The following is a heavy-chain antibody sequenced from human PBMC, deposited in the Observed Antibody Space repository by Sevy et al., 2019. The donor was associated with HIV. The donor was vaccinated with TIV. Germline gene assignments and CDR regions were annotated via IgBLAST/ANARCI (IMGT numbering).Heavy chain of an antibody. D-gene: IGHD1-26*01. J-gene: IGHJ4*02. CDR1: GFDFSNFW. CDR3: AREWSWAYFDS. CDR2: IKKDGSEK. V-gene: IGHV3-7*03. Sequence: GGSLRLSCAASGFDFSNFWMSWVRQAPGKGLEWVANIKKDGSEKYYVDSVKGRFTISRDNAKNSLYLQINSLRAEDTAVYYCAREWSWAYFDSWGQGTLVTVSS.